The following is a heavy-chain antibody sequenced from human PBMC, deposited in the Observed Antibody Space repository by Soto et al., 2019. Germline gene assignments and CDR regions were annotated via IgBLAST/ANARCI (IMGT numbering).Heavy chain of an antibody. CDR2: ISYDGSNK. J-gene: IGHJ6*02. V-gene: IGHV3-30*18. D-gene: IGHD2-15*01. CDR3: AKDEGWFYYGMDV. Sequence: QVQLVESGGGVVQPGRSLRLSCAASGFTFSSYGMHWVRQAPGKGLEWVAVISYDGSNKYYADSVKGRFTISRDNCKNTLYLQMNSLRAEDTAVYYCAKDEGWFYYGMDVWGQGTTVTVSS. CDR1: GFTFSSYG.